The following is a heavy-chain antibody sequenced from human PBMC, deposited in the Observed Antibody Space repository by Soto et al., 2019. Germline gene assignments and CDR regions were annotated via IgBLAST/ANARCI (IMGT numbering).Heavy chain of an antibody. Sequence: GASVKVSCKASAYTFTSYDINWVRQATGQGLEWMGWMNPNSGNTGYAQKFQGRVTMTRNTLYLQMNSLRAEDTAIYYCAKEEVAGYFEFWGQGTLVTVSS. V-gene: IGHV1-8*02. CDR1: AYTFTSYD. CDR2: MNPNSGNT. CDR3: AKEEVAGYFEF. J-gene: IGHJ4*02. D-gene: IGHD6-19*01.